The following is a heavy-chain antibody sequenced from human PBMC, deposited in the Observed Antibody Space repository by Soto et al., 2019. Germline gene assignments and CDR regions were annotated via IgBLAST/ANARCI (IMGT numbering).Heavy chain of an antibody. D-gene: IGHD5-18*01. CDR2: ISYDGSNK. CDR1: GFTFSSYG. Sequence: GGSLRLSCAASGFTFSSYGMHWVRQAPGKGLEWVAVISYDGSNKYYADSVKGRFTISRDNSKNTLYLQMNSLRAEDTAVYYCAKGLMVDTAMVRMNVRGGLAFDYWGQGTLVTVSS. J-gene: IGHJ4*02. V-gene: IGHV3-30*18. CDR3: AKGLMVDTAMVRMNVRGGLAFDY.